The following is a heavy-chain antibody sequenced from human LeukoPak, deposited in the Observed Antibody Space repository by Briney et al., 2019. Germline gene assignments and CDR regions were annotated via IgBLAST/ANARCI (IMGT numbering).Heavy chain of an antibody. CDR1: GGSISSGGYS. V-gene: IGHV4-30-2*01. J-gene: IGHJ4*02. Sequence: SETLSLTCAVSGGSISSGGYSWSRIRQPPGEGLEWIGYIYHSGSTYYNPSLKSRVTISVDRSKNQFSLKLSSVTAADTAVYYCARGTLDYYDSSGYLEGYYFDYWGQGTLVTVSS. D-gene: IGHD3-22*01. CDR2: IYHSGST. CDR3: ARGTLDYYDSSGYLEGYYFDY.